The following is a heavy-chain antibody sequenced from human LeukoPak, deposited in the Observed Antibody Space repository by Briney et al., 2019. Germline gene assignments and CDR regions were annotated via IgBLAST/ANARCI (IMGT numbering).Heavy chain of an antibody. J-gene: IGHJ6*02. CDR3: ARGAPLFLESLSLDYGMDV. CDR1: GYIFTSYY. CDR2: INPSGGST. D-gene: IGHD3-3*01. V-gene: IGHV1-46*01. Sequence: ASVKVSCKASGYIFTSYYMHWVRQAPGQGLEWMGIINPSGGSTSYAQKFQGRVTMTRDTSTSSLYMELSSLRSEDTAVYYCARGAPLFLESLSLDYGMDVWGQGTTVTVSS.